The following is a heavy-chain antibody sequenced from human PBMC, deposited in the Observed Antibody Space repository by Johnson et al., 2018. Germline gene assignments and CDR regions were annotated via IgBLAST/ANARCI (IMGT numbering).Heavy chain of an antibody. V-gene: IGHV5-51*03. CDR3: ARVIGAIDWYFDL. Sequence: VQLVQSGAEIKKXGESLKIXCKGSGYSFTTYWIGWVRQMPGKGLEWMGIIYPGDSDTRYSPSFQGQVTISADKSIRTAYLQWSSLKASDTARYYCARVIGAIDWYFDLWGRGTLVTVSS. CDR2: IYPGDSDT. CDR1: GYSFTTYW. D-gene: IGHD2-21*01. J-gene: IGHJ2*01.